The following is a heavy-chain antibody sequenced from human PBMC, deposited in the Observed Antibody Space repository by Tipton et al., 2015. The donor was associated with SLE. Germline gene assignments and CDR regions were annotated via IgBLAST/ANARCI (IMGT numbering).Heavy chain of an antibody. V-gene: IGHV1-18*01. CDR3: ARGGYLNYFDF. J-gene: IGHJ4*02. CDR2: ISTYNGNT. Sequence: QSGAEVKKPGASVKVSCKASGYTFTNYDITWVRQAPGQGLEWMGWISTYNGNTHYAQNLQGRVTLTTDASTSTAYMELWSLRSDDTAIYYCARGGYLNYFDFWGQGTLVTVSS. D-gene: IGHD3-22*01. CDR1: GYTFTNYD.